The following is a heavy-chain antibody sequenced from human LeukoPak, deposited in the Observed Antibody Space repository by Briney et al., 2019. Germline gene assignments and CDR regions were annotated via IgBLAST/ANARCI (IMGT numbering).Heavy chain of an antibody. J-gene: IGHJ4*02. CDR3: ARRGAVAGTHYFDY. D-gene: IGHD6-19*01. CDR2: IWYDGSNK. V-gene: IGHV3-33*01. CDR1: GFTFSSYG. Sequence: GGSLRLSCAASGFTFSSYGMHWVRQAPGKGLEWVAVIWYDGSNKYYADSVKGRFTISRDNSKNTLHLQMNSLRAEDTAVYYCARRGAVAGTHYFDYWGQGTLVSVSS.